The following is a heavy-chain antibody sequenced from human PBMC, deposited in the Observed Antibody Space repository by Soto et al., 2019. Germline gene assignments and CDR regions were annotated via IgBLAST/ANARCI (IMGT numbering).Heavy chain of an antibody. D-gene: IGHD6-19*01. Sequence: GGSLRLSCAASGFTVSSNYMSWVRQAPGKGLEWVSVIYSGGSTYYADSVKGRFTISRDNSKNTLYLQMNSLRAEDTAVYYCARASGWYGAEYFQHWGQGTLVTVSS. J-gene: IGHJ1*01. V-gene: IGHV3-66*01. CDR2: IYSGGST. CDR1: GFTVSSNY. CDR3: ARASGWYGAEYFQH.